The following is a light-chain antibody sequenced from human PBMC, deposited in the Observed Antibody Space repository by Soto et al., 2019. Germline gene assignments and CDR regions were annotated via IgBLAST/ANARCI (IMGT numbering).Light chain of an antibody. V-gene: IGLV1-40*01. CDR1: SSNIGAGYD. CDR2: GNS. Sequence: QSVLTQPPSVSGAPGQRVTISCTGSSSNIGAGYDVHWYQQLPGTAPKLLIYGNSNRPSGVPDRFSGSKSGTSASLAITGLQFEDEDDYYCHSYDSSLGSDVVFCRGTQLTVL. CDR3: HSYDSSLGSDVV. J-gene: IGLJ2*01.